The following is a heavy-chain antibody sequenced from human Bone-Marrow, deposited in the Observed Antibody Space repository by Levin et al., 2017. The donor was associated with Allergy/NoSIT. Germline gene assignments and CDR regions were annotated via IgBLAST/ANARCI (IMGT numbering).Heavy chain of an antibody. V-gene: IGHV3-33*01. J-gene: IGHJ6*03. CDR3: ARDPSNYFGSGSYYTPLHMDG. CDR2: VWFDGSNR. Sequence: PGGSLRLSCAASGFPFSSYAIHWVRQAPGKGLEWVAVVWFDGSNRYYGDSVKGRFTISRDSSKNMVHLQMNSLRAEDTAVYHCARDPSNYFGSGSYYTPLHMDGWGKGTTVTVSS. D-gene: IGHD3-10*01. CDR1: GFPFSSYA.